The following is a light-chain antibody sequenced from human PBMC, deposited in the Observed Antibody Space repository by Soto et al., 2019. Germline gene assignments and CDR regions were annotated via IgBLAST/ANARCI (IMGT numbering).Light chain of an antibody. CDR3: QQYNVWPLP. Sequence: IVMTQSPATLSVSPGERATLSCRASQSVSSNLSWYQQKPGQTPKLLIYVASTRATGIPARFSGSGSGTEFTLPISSLQSEDFEVYYCQQYNVWPLPFGGGNKVEFK. V-gene: IGKV3-15*01. J-gene: IGKJ4*01. CDR1: QSVSSN. CDR2: VAS.